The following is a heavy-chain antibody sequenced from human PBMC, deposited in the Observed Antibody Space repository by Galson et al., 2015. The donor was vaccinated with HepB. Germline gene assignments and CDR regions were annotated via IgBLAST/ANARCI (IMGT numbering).Heavy chain of an antibody. J-gene: IGHJ5*02. CDR2: INTNTGNP. D-gene: IGHD6-19*01. CDR1: GYTFTSYA. Sequence: SVKVSCKASGYTFTSYAMNWVRQAPGQGLEWMGWINTNTGNPTYAQGFTGRFVFSLDTSVSTAYLQISSLKAEDTAVYYCARGSVAVAKSPNWFDPWGQGTLVTVSS. V-gene: IGHV7-4-1*02. CDR3: ARGSVAVAKSPNWFDP.